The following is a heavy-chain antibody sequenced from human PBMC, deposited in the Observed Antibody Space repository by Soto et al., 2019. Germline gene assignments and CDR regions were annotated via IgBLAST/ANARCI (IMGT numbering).Heavy chain of an antibody. CDR2: VYYSGTX. CDR3: ARDXXXXXXYFDP. J-gene: IGHJ5*02. Sequence: SETLSLTXTXSGGSIDSGDYYWGWIRQPPGKGLEWIGYVYYSGTXXXNPFLKSRVTLSLDKSKNQFSLKMNSVTAADTAVYYCARDXXXXXXYFDPWGXGTLVXXSX. CDR1: GGSIDSGDYY. V-gene: IGHV4-61*08.